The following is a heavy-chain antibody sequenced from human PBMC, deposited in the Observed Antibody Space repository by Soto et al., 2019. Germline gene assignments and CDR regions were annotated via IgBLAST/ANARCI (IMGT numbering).Heavy chain of an antibody. V-gene: IGHV4-39*01. Sequence: ETLSLTCSVSGYSVSSSDYYWAWIRQPPGKGLEWIGSMLYSGLTYYNPSLKSRVTLSVDTSKNQFSVRPNSVTASDTAAYYCAPLSVSLSGPYDIHVWGQGTTVTVSS. D-gene: IGHD2-15*01. CDR3: APLSVSLSGPYDIHV. J-gene: IGHJ6*02. CDR1: GYSVSSSDYY. CDR2: MLYSGLT.